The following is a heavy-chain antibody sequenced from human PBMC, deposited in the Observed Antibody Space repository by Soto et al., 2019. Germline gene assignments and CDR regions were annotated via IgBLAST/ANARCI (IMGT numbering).Heavy chain of an antibody. Sequence: EVQLVESGGGLVQPGGSLRLSCAASEFTFNNYWMHWVRQVPGKGLEWVSRINTDGSTTNYADSVRGRFTISRDNADNTVYLQRNRPRAEDTAVYYCARGIYLKYGLDVWGQGATVTVSS. CDR3: ARGIYLKYGLDV. V-gene: IGHV3-74*01. D-gene: IGHD3-16*02. J-gene: IGHJ6*02. CDR1: EFTFNNYW. CDR2: INTDGSTT.